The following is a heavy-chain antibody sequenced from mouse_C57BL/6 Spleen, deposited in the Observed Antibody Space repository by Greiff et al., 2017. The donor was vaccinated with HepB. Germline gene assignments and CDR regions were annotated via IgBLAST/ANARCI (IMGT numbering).Heavy chain of an antibody. CDR3: ARKGTAQGYYYAMDY. CDR1: GYTFTDYY. D-gene: IGHD3-1*01. V-gene: IGHV1-26*01. Sequence: VQLQQSGPELVKPGASVKISCKASGYTFTDYYMNWVKQSHGKSLEWIGDINPNNGGTSYNQKFKGKATLTVDKSSSTAYMELRSLTSEDSAVYYCARKGTAQGYYYAMDYWGQGTSVTVSS. CDR2: INPNNGGT. J-gene: IGHJ4*01.